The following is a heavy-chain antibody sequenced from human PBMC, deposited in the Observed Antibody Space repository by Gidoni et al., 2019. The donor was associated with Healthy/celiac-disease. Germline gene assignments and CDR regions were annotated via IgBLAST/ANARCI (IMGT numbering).Heavy chain of an antibody. D-gene: IGHD6-6*01. CDR2: TEKDGSEK. Sequence: VISTEKDGSEKYYVDSVKGRFTISRDNAKNSLYLQLHSLRAEDTAVYYCARARRPYYSDYYMDVWGKGTTVTVSS. CDR3: ARARRPYYSDYYMDV. V-gene: IGHV3-7*03. J-gene: IGHJ6*03.